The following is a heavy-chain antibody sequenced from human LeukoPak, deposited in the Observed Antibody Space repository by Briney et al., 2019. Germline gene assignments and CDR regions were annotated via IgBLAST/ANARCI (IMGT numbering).Heavy chain of an antibody. D-gene: IGHD7-27*01. J-gene: IGHJ4*02. V-gene: IGHV4-59*01. CDR2: VYYTGST. CDR1: GDFITAYY. Sequence: PSETLSLTCTVSGDFITAYYWSWIRQPQGKGLEWIGYVYYTGSTEYNPSLRSRVTISLEMSNHQFSLNLTSVTAADTAVYYCASNTGTVFDYWGQGALVIVSS. CDR3: ASNTGTVFDY.